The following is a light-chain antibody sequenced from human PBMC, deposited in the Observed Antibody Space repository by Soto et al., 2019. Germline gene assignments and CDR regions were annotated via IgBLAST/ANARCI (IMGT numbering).Light chain of an antibody. CDR1: QSISSY. Sequence: DIQMTQSPSSLSASVGDRVTITWRASQSISSYLNWYQQKPGKAPKLLMYAASSLQSGVPSRFSGSGSGTDFTLTISSLQPEDFATYYCQQSYSTRWTFGQGTKVDIK. J-gene: IGKJ1*01. CDR3: QQSYSTRWT. V-gene: IGKV1-39*01. CDR2: AAS.